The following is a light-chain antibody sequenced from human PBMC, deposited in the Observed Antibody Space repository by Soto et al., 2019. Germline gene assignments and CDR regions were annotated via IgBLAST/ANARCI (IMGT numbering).Light chain of an antibody. Sequence: DIQLTQSPSFLSASVGDRVTITCRASQGLNSYFAWYQQKPGKAPKLLLYATSTLQSVFPSRFSGSGSGAEFTLTITSLQPEDIATYDCQQLNSYPVTFGGGTKVDIK. CDR2: ATS. CDR3: QQLNSYPVT. J-gene: IGKJ4*01. CDR1: QGLNSY. V-gene: IGKV1-9*01.